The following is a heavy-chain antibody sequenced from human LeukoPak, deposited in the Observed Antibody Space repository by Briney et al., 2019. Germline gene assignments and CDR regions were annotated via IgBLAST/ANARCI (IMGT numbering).Heavy chain of an antibody. D-gene: IGHD3-22*01. CDR1: GFTFSSYL. CDR2: INPDGSNT. CDR3: VREDSSGYHLPLFDY. V-gene: IGHV3-74*01. Sequence: PGGSLRLSCAASGFTFSSYLMHWVRQAPGKGLVWVSRINPDGSNTRYADSVKGRFTISRDNAKNTLYLQMNSLRAEDTNIYYCVREDSSGYHLPLFDYWGQGTLVTVSS. J-gene: IGHJ4*02.